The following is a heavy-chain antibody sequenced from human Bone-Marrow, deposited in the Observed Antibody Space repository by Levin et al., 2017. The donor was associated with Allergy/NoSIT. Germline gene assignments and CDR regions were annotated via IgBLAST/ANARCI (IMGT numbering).Heavy chain of an antibody. CDR2: ISSSSSYI. Sequence: GGSLRLSCAASGFTFSSYSMNWVRQAPGKGLEWVSSISSSSSYIYYADSVKGRFTISRDNAKNSLYLQMNSLRAEDTAVYYCARDPSRYSSGWYPLEGDYWGQGTLVTVSS. V-gene: IGHV3-21*01. J-gene: IGHJ4*02. CDR1: GFTFSSYS. D-gene: IGHD6-19*01. CDR3: ARDPSRYSSGWYPLEGDY.